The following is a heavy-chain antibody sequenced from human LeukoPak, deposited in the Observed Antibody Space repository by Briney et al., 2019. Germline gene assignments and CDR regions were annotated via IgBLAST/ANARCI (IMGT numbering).Heavy chain of an antibody. CDR2: ISGSNTYI. V-gene: IGHV3-21*06. D-gene: IGHD3-10*01. J-gene: IGHJ4*02. CDR3: ARARNYGTVFDS. CDR1: GFPFSSYA. Sequence: PGGPLRLSCAASGFPFSSYAMTWIRQAPGKGLEWVSSISGSNTYIYYADSVKGRFTISRDNAKNSLYLQMNSLRAEDTAVYYCARARNYGTVFDSWGQGNLVTVSS.